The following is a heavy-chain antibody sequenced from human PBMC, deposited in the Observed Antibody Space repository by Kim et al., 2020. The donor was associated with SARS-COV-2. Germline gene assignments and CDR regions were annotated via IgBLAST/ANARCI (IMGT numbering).Heavy chain of an antibody. CDR2: IYYSGST. Sequence: SETLSLTCTVSGGSISSSSYYWGWIRQPPGKGLEWIGSIYYSGSTYYNPSLKSRVTISVDTSKNQFSLKLSSVTAADTAVYYCARRNGDYSGGSRPLDYWGQGTLVTVSS. D-gene: IGHD4-17*01. CDR3: ARRNGDYSGGSRPLDY. J-gene: IGHJ4*02. CDR1: GGSISSSSYY. V-gene: IGHV4-39*01.